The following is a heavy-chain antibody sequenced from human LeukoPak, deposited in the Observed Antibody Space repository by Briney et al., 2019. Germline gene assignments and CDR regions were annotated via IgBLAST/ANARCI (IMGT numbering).Heavy chain of an antibody. Sequence: ASVKVSCKASGYIFTGYYIHWVRQAPGQGLEWMGWINPNSGDTNYAQNFQGRVTMTRNTSISTAYMELSRLRSDDTAVYYCAKDLQWELPRGDALDIWGQGTMVTVSS. D-gene: IGHD1-26*01. CDR1: GYIFTGYY. CDR3: AKDLQWELPRGDALDI. CDR2: INPNSGDT. V-gene: IGHV1-2*02. J-gene: IGHJ3*02.